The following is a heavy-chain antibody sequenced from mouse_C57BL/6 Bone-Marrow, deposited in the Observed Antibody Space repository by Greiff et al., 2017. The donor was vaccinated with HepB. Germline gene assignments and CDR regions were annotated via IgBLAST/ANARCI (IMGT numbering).Heavy chain of an antibody. Sequence: EVQRVESGGGLVKPGGSLKLSCAASGFTFSSYTMSWVRQTPEKRLEWVATISGGGGNTYYPDSVKGRFTISRDNAKNTLYLQMSSLRSEDTALYYCARHGELGRGGYFDYWGQGTTLTVSS. CDR2: ISGGGGNT. V-gene: IGHV5-9*01. J-gene: IGHJ2*01. CDR3: ARHGELGRGGYFDY. CDR1: GFTFSSYT. D-gene: IGHD4-1*01.